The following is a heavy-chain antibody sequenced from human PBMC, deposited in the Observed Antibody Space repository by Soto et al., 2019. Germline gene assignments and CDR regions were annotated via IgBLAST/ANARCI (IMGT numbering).Heavy chain of an antibody. J-gene: IGHJ6*03. CDR1: GFTFSSYA. CDR2: ISGSGGST. CDR3: AKIITIFGVVTSGYMDV. D-gene: IGHD3-3*01. V-gene: IGHV3-23*01. Sequence: GGSLRLSCAASGFTFSSYAMSWVRQAPGKGLEWVSAISGSGGSTYYADSVKGRFTISRDNSKNTLYLQMNSLRAGDTAVYYCAKIITIFGVVTSGYMDVWGKGTTVTVSS.